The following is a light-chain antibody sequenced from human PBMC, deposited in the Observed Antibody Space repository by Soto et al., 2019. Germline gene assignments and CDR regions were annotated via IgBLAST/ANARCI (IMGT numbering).Light chain of an antibody. J-gene: IGKJ4*01. Sequence: VLTQSPATPSLSPGERATLSCTTNEPFNSPYLAWYQQKPGQAPRLLIYGASNRATGIPDRFSGSGSGADFTLTISRLEPEDFAVYYCQQYGSPLTFGGGTKVEI. CDR3: QQYGSPLT. V-gene: IGKV3-20*01. CDR2: GAS. CDR1: EPFNSPY.